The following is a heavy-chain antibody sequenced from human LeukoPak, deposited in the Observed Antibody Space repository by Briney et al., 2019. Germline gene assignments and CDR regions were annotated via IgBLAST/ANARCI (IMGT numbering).Heavy chain of an antibody. CDR3: AREGASAAKHFDY. Sequence: ASVKVSCKASGYSLTNYYMHWVRQAPGQGLEWMGVIYPIGGCTGYAQMFQDRVTMTRDTSTSTVYMELSSLTSDDTAVYFCAREGASAAKHFDYWGQGTLVTVSS. V-gene: IGHV1-46*01. CDR1: GYSLTNYY. D-gene: IGHD6-13*01. CDR2: IYPIGGCT. J-gene: IGHJ4*02.